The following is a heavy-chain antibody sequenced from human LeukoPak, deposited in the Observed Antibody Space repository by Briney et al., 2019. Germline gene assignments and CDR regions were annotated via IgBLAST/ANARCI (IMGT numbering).Heavy chain of an antibody. V-gene: IGHV3-23*01. Sequence: GGSLRLSCAASGFTVSSNYMSWVRQAPGKGLEWVSAISGSGGSTYCADSVKGRFTISRDNSKDTVYLEMKTLRAEDTAVYYCAKSQGSSWQIFDYWGQGTLVTVSS. CDR2: ISGSGGST. CDR1: GFTVSSNY. CDR3: AKSQGSSWQIFDY. D-gene: IGHD6-13*01. J-gene: IGHJ4*02.